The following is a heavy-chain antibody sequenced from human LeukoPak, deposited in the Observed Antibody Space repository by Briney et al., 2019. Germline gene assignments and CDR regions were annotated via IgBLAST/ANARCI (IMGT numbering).Heavy chain of an antibody. V-gene: IGHV1-2*02. D-gene: IGHD2-21*01. J-gene: IGHJ4*02. Sequence: ASVKVSCKTSGYIFTDYYIHWIRQAPGQGLEWMGWINPKTGVTNSAQNFQDTVTLTRDTSTNTAYMDLHNLTSDDTAVYYCATAPRGFTRPLLPHRDYSFDYWGQGSPVTVSS. CDR1: GYIFTDYY. CDR3: ATAPRGFTRPLLPHRDYSFDY. CDR2: INPKTGVT.